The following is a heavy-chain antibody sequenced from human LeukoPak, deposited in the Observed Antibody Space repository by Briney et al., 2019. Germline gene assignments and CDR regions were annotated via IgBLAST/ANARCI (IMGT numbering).Heavy chain of an antibody. Sequence: PSETLSLTCAVSGYSISSGYYWGWIRQPPGKGLEWIGEINHSGSTNYNPSLKSRVTISVDTSKNQFSLKLSSVTAADTAVYYCARGRDRGYSSSWLEPWGQGTLVTVSS. J-gene: IGHJ5*02. CDR1: GYSISSGYY. V-gene: IGHV4-38-2*01. D-gene: IGHD6-13*01. CDR3: ARGRDRGYSSSWLEP. CDR2: INHSGST.